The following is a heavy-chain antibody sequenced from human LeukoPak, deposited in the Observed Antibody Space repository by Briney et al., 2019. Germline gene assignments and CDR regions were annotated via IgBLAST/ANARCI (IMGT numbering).Heavy chain of an antibody. J-gene: IGHJ4*02. CDR1: GFTFSSYA. V-gene: IGHV3-23*01. CDR2: ISGSGGST. D-gene: IGHD3-22*01. CDR3: AKVPTYFYASSGLFDY. Sequence: PGGSLRLSCAASGFTFSSYAMSWVRQAPGKGLEWFSTISGSGGSTYYADTVKGRFTISRDNSKNTLYLQMNSLRAEDTAVYYCAKVPTYFYASSGLFDYWGQGTLVTVSS.